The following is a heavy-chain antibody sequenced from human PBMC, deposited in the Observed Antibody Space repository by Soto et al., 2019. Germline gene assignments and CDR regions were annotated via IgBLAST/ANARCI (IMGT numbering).Heavy chain of an antibody. CDR2: IYSGGST. CDR3: ARVPYGDSPGYFDY. CDR1: GFTVSSNY. V-gene: IGHV3-53*04. D-gene: IGHD4-17*01. J-gene: IGHJ4*02. Sequence: GGSLRLSCAASGFTVSSNYMSWVRQAPGKGLEWVSVIYSGGSTYYADSVKGRFTISRHNSKNTLYLQMNSLRAEDTAVYYCARVPYGDSPGYFDYWGQGTLVTVSS.